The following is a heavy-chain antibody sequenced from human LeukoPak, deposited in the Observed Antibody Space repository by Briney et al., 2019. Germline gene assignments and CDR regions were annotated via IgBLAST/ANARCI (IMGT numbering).Heavy chain of an antibody. CDR3: ARELTGSPPDY. J-gene: IGHJ4*02. CDR1: GFTFSSYS. CDR2: ISSSPTYI. Sequence: PGGSLRLSYAASGFTFSSYSMNGVRQAPGKGLEWVSSISSSPTYIYYADSVRGRFTISRGNAKNSLYLQMNSLRAEDTAVYYCARELTGSPPDYWGQGTLVTVSS. D-gene: IGHD3-9*01. V-gene: IGHV3-21*01.